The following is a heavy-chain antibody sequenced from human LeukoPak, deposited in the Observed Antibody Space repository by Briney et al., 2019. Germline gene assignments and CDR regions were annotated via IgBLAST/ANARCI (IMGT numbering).Heavy chain of an antibody. D-gene: IGHD3-16*01. V-gene: IGHV1-18*01. CDR1: GYTFTNYG. CDR2: FSTYNGDT. J-gene: IGHJ3*01. Sequence: ASVKVSCKASGYTFTNYGINWVRQAPGQRPEWMGWFSTYNGDTKYAQKLKGRVTLTADTLTSTAYMELRTLISDDTATYYCAIGQGVITWGGADVYDVWXQGTTVIVSS. CDR3: AIGQGVITWGGADVYDV.